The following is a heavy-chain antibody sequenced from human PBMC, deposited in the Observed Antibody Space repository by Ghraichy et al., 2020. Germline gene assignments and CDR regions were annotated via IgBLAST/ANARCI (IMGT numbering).Heavy chain of an antibody. CDR3: ARSGTTSAAATDYFDY. CDR1: GFTFSSYW. CDR2: INSDWSST. Sequence: GGSLRLSCAASGFTFSSYWMHWVRQAPGEGLVWVSRINSDWSSTSYADSVKGRFTISRDNDKNTLYLQMSSLRAEDTAVYYCARSGTTSAAATDYFDYWGQGTLVTVSS. D-gene: IGHD6-25*01. J-gene: IGHJ4*02. V-gene: IGHV3-74*01.